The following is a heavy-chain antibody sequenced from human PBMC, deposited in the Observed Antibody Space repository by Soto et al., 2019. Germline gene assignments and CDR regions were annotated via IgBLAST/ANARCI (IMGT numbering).Heavy chain of an antibody. Sequence: ASVKVSCKASGYTFTSYGIHWVRQAPGQRLEWMGWINAANGDTKYSPKFQGRVTITRDTSASTAYMELSSLRSEDTAVYYCVRRHVSATGIDWFDPWGQGQWSPSPQ. J-gene: IGHJ5*02. CDR2: INAANGDT. CDR3: VRRHVSATGIDWFDP. D-gene: IGHD6-13*01. CDR1: GYTFTSYG. V-gene: IGHV1-3*01.